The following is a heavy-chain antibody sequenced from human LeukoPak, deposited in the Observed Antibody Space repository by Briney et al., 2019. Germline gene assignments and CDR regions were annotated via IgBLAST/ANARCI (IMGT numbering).Heavy chain of an antibody. CDR2: IYTSGST. J-gene: IGHJ4*02. Sequence: PSETLSLTCTVSGGSIVTYYWSWIRQPAGKGLEWIGRIYTSGSTNYNPSLKSRVTMSVDTSKNQFSLKLSSVTAADTAVYYCAGPIGGHSSGWYGALGFDYWGQGTLVTVSS. CDR3: AGPIGGHSSGWYGALGFDY. V-gene: IGHV4-4*07. CDR1: GGSIVTYY. D-gene: IGHD6-19*01.